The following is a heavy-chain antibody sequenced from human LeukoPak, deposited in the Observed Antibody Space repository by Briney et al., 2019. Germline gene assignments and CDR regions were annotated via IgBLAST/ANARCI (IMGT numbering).Heavy chain of an antibody. CDR2: IKQEGSEK. CDR3: ARNRGGEYFDQSYFDY. CDR1: GFTLSSHW. V-gene: IGHV3-7*01. J-gene: IGHJ4*02. Sequence: GGSLRLSCAPSGFTLSSHWMRRVLQAPGKGVEGVANIKQEGSEKYYVDSVNGGFTISRDNAKNSLYLQMNSLRAEDTAVYYCARNRGGEYFDQSYFDYWGQGTLVTVSS. D-gene: IGHD3-9*01.